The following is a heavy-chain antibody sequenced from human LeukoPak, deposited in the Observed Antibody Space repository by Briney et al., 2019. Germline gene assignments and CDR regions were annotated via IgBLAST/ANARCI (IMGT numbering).Heavy chain of an antibody. J-gene: IGHJ4*02. Sequence: GGSLRLSCAASGFTFSTYNMNWVRQAPGKGLEWVSHISSGSSTIYYADSVKGRFTISRDNAKNTLYLQMNSLRAEDTAVYYCTRVYGSGSYTFDYWGQGTLVTVSS. CDR1: GFTFSTYN. V-gene: IGHV3-48*04. CDR2: ISSGSSTI. CDR3: TRVYGSGSYTFDY. D-gene: IGHD3-10*01.